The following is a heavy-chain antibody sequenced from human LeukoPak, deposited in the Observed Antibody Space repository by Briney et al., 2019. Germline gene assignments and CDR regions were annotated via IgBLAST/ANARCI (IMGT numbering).Heavy chain of an antibody. CDR3: ARDHGIVVVTASRLDS. Sequence: GGSLRLSCAASGFTFSDYYMSWIRQALGKGLEWVSSISSSSSYIDYADSVKGRFTISRDNAKNSLYLQMNSLRAEDTAVYFCARDHGIVVVTASRLDSWGQGTLVTVSS. CDR1: GFTFSDYY. V-gene: IGHV3-11*06. J-gene: IGHJ4*02. D-gene: IGHD2-21*02. CDR2: ISSSSSYI.